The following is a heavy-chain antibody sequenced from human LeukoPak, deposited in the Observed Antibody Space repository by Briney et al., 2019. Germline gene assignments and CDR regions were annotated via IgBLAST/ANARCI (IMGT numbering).Heavy chain of an antibody. D-gene: IGHD6-13*01. Sequence: SETLSLTCAVYGGSFSGYYWSWIRQPPGKGLEWIGEINHSGSTNYNPSLKSRVTISVDTSKNQFSLKLSSVTAADTAVYYCASGIAAAGRHSDYWGQGTLVTVSS. CDR3: ASGIAAAGRHSDY. CDR1: GGSFSGYY. CDR2: INHSGST. J-gene: IGHJ4*02. V-gene: IGHV4-34*01.